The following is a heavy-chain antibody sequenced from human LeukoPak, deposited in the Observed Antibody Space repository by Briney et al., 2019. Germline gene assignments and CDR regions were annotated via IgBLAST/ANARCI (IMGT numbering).Heavy chain of an antibody. V-gene: IGHV3-21*04. CDR3: TREDRHGRFFDN. CDR2: ISGDSSYI. J-gene: IGHJ4*02. Sequence: PGGSLRLSCAASGFTFSTYVMNWVRQAPGKGLEWVASISGDSSYIYYADSMKGRFNISRDNAKDSLYLRMTSLRAEDTAVYYRTREDRHGRFFDNWGQGTLVTVSS. CDR1: GFTFSTYV. D-gene: IGHD5-24*01.